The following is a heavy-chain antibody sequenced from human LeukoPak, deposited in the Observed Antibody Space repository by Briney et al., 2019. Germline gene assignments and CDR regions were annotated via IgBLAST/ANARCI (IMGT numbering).Heavy chain of an antibody. J-gene: IGHJ4*02. D-gene: IGHD3-22*01. Sequence: SETLSLTCTVSGGSISSSSYYWGWIRQPPGKGLEWIGSIYYSGSTYYNPSLKSRVTISVDTSKNQFSLKLSSVTAADTAVYYCASGTNYYDSSGPYSFDYWGQGTPITVSS. CDR1: GGSISSSSYY. V-gene: IGHV4-39*07. CDR3: ASGTNYYDSSGPYSFDY. CDR2: IYYSGST.